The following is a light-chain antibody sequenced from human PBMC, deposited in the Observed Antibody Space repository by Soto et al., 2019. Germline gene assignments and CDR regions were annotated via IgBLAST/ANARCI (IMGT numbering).Light chain of an antibody. J-gene: IGKJ5*01. V-gene: IGKV3-20*01. CDR3: QQFEYLIT. CDR1: QIVSSNS. CDR2: GAS. Sequence: EIVLTQSPGTLSLSPGERVTLSCRASQIVSSNSLAWYQQKTGQSPRLLIYGASTRATGIPDRFSASGSGTDFTLTISRLEPEDFAMYYCQQFEYLITFGQGTRLEMK.